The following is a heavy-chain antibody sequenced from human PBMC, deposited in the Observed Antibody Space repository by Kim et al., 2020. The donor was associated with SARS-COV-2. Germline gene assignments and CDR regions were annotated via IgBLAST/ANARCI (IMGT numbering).Heavy chain of an antibody. CDR2: INHSGST. J-gene: IGHJ6*02. V-gene: IGHV4-34*01. CDR1: GGSFSGYY. Sequence: SETLSLTCAVYGGSFSGYYWSWIRQPPGKGLEWIGEINHSGSTNYNPSLKSRVTISVDTSKNQFSLKPSSVTAADTAVYYCARVAWVGGSGSYYNGYYYGMDVWGQGTTVTVSS. D-gene: IGHD3-10*01. CDR3: ARVAWVGGSGSYYNGYYYGMDV.